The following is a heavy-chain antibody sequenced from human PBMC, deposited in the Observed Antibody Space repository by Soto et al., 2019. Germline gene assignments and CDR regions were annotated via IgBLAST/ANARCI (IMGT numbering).Heavy chain of an antibody. Sequence: SETLSLTCTVSGGSISSSSYYWGWIRQPPGKGLEWIGSIYYSGSTYYNPSLKSRVTISVDTSKNQFSLKLSSVTAADTAVYYCARLRTFGGVIEPNIDYWGQGTLVTVSS. CDR1: GGSISSSSYY. V-gene: IGHV4-39*01. J-gene: IGHJ4*02. D-gene: IGHD3-16*02. CDR3: ARLRTFGGVIEPNIDY. CDR2: IYYSGST.